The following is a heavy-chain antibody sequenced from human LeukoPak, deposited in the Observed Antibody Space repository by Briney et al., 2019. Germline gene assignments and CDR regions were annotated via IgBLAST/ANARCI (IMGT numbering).Heavy chain of an antibody. Sequence: GGSLRLSCAASGFTFSSYAMSWVRQAPGKGLEWVSAISGSGGSTYYADSVKGRFTISRDNSKNTLYLQLNSLRAEDTAVYYCAKAGRGITGTPFDYWGQGTLVTVSS. V-gene: IGHV3-23*01. D-gene: IGHD1-20*01. CDR1: GFTFSSYA. CDR3: AKAGRGITGTPFDY. J-gene: IGHJ4*02. CDR2: ISGSGGST.